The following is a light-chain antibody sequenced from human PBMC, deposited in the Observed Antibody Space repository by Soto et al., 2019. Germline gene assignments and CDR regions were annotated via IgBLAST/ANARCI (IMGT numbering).Light chain of an antibody. CDR2: AAS. J-gene: IGKJ1*01. CDR1: QGISNY. CDR3: QKCNSPPQT. V-gene: IGKV1-27*01. Sequence: DIPMTQSPSSLSASVGDRVTITCRASQGISNYLAWYQQKPGKAPNLLISAASILQSGVPSRFSGSGSGTDFTLTISSLQPEDVAVYYCQKCNSPPQTFGQGTKVEIK.